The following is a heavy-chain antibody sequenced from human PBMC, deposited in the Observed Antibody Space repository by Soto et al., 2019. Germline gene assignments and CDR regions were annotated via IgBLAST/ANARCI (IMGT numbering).Heavy chain of an antibody. CDR2: SYYSGST. CDR1: RHSLPSGNYY. Sequence: PSETLSDTCTVSRHSLPSGNYYWSWIRPPPGKGVEGVGPSYYSGSTNYSPSLKNRVTISLNTPNNQFSLKVTSVTAADTAVYLCAFIPVDILRLYRLVSWGQRTSV. D-gene: IGHD5-12*01. J-gene: IGHJ6*01. V-gene: IGHV4-61*01. CDR3: AFIPVDILRLYRLVS.